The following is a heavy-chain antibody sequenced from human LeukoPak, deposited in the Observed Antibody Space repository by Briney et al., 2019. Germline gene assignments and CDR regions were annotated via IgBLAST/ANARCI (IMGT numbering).Heavy chain of an antibody. V-gene: IGHV4-31*03. CDR2: IYYSGST. D-gene: IGHD1-14*01. CDR3: AREKSMDPTIDY. Sequence: SETLSLACTVSGGSISSGGYYWSWIRQHPGKGLEWIGYIYYSGSTYYNPSLKSRVTISVDTSKNQFSLKLSSVAAADTAVYYCAREKSMDPTIDYWGQGTLVTVSS. J-gene: IGHJ4*02. CDR1: GGSISSGGYY.